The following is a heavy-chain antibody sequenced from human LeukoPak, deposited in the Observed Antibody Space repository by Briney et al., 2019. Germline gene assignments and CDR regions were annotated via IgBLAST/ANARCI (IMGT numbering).Heavy chain of an antibody. CDR1: GGSISSSTYY. Sequence: SETLSLTCTVSGGSISSSTYYWGWIRQPPGKGLEWIGTIYYSGSTYYNPSLKSRVPMSVDTSKNQFSLKLSSVTAADTAVYYCARTYGSDPGGFDPWGQGTLVTVSS. V-gene: IGHV4-39*01. CDR2: IYYSGST. J-gene: IGHJ5*02. D-gene: IGHD3-10*01. CDR3: ARTYGSDPGGFDP.